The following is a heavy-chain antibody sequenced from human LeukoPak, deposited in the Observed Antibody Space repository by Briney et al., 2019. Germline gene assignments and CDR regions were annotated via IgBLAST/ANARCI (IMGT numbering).Heavy chain of an antibody. V-gene: IGHV3-7*03. D-gene: IGHD6-13*01. CDR1: GFTFRTYW. CDR3: ARPRDSGWSKTWDY. CDR2: IKQDGSEK. J-gene: IGHJ4*02. Sequence: GGSLRLSCECSGFTFRTYWMTWVRQAPGKGLEWVANIKQDGSEKYYVDSVKGRFTISRDNAQNSLYLQMNSLRAEDTAVYYCARPRDSGWSKTWDYWGQGTLVTVSS.